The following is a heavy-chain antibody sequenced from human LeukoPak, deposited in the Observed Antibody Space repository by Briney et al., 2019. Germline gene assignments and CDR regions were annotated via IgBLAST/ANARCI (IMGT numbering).Heavy chain of an antibody. V-gene: IGHV4-59*01. CDR2: IYYSGST. CDR1: GGSTSSYY. CDR3: ARVGSSGWFGTETYYFDY. D-gene: IGHD6-19*01. Sequence: SETLSLTCTVSGGSTSSYYWSWLRQPPGKGLEWIGYIYYSGSTNYNPSLKSRVTISVDTSKNQFSLKLSSVTAADTAVYYCARVGSSGWFGTETYYFDYWGQGTLVTVSS. J-gene: IGHJ4*02.